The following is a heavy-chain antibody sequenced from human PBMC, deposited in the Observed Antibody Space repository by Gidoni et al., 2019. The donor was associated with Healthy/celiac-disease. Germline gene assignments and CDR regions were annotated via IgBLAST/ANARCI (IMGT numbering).Heavy chain of an antibody. Sequence: EVQLLEPGGGLVQPGGSLRLAGEAPGFTFSSYAMSWVRQAPGKGLGWVSAISGSGGSTYYADSVKGRCTISRDNSKNTLYLQMNSLRAEDTAVYYCAKDKGGLGDYWGQGTLVTVSS. D-gene: IGHD6-19*01. J-gene: IGHJ4*02. CDR2: ISGSGGST. CDR3: AKDKGGLGDY. CDR1: GFTFSSYA. V-gene: IGHV3-23*01.